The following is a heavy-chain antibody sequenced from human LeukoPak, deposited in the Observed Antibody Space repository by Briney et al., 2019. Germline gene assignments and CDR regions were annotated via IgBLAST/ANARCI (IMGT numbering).Heavy chain of an antibody. D-gene: IGHD2-21*02. Sequence: SETLSLTCTVSGGSISSSSYYWGWIRQPPGKGLEWIGSIYYSGSTYYNPSLKSRVTISVDTSKNQFSLKLSSVTAADTAVYYCARDGELAYCGGDCYSGYYYGMDVWGQGTTVTVSS. CDR2: IYYSGST. V-gene: IGHV4-39*07. CDR3: ARDGELAYCGGDCYSGYYYGMDV. J-gene: IGHJ6*02. CDR1: GGSISSSSYY.